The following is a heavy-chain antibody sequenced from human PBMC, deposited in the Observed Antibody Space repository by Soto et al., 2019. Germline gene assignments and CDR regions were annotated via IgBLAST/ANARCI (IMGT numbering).Heavy chain of an antibody. CDR1: GYTFTSYG. D-gene: IGHD3-3*01. CDR3: AXCTRITIFGVVIEGFDY. Sequence: APVKVSCKASGYTFTSYGISWVRQAPGQGLEWMGWISAYNGNTNYAQKLQGRVTMTTDTSTSTAYMELRSLRSDDTAVYYCAXCTRITIFGVVIEGFDYWGQGTLVTVSS. V-gene: IGHV1-18*04. J-gene: IGHJ4*02. CDR2: ISAYNGNT.